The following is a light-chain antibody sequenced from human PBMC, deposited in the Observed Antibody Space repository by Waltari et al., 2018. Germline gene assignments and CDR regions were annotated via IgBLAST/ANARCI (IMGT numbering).Light chain of an antibody. CDR2: GNI. V-gene: IGLV1-40*01. J-gene: IGLJ1*01. Sequence: HSVLTQPPSVSGAPGQRVAISCPGSNSNPGAGYVVHWYQQRPGTAPKVLIYGNIDRPSGVPDRFSGSKSGTSASLVITGLQAEDEADYYCQSYDTSPSGYVLGTGTKVTVL. CDR1: NSNPGAGYV. CDR3: QSYDTSPSGYV.